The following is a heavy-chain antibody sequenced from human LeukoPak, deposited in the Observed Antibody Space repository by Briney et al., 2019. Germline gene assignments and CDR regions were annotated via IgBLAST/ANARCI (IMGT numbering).Heavy chain of an antibody. V-gene: IGHV1-8*01. D-gene: IGHD6-6*01. Sequence: GASVKVSCKASGYTFTSYDINWVRQATGQGLEWMGWMNPNSGNTGYAQKFQGRVTMTRNTSISTAYMELSSLRSEDTAVYYCAREKLARPANYYYGMDVWGQGTTVTVSS. CDR1: GYTFTSYD. J-gene: IGHJ6*02. CDR2: MNPNSGNT. CDR3: AREKLARPANYYYGMDV.